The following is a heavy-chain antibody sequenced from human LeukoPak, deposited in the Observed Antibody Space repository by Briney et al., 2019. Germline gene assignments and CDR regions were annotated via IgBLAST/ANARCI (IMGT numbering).Heavy chain of an antibody. CDR3: AREGDFIAAAVWFDP. CDR1: GFTFSSYS. Sequence: GGSLRLSCAASGFTFSSYSMNWVHQAPGKGLEWVSSISSSSSYIYYADSVKGRFTISRDNAKNSLYLQMNSLRAEDTAVYYCAREGDFIAAAVWFDPWGQGTLVTVSS. V-gene: IGHV3-21*01. J-gene: IGHJ5*02. CDR2: ISSSSSYI. D-gene: IGHD6-13*01.